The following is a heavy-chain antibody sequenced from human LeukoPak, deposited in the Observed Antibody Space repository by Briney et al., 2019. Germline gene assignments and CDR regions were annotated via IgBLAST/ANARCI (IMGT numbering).Heavy chain of an antibody. Sequence: GGSLKLSCAASGFTFSSYAMSWVRQAPGKGLEWVSAISGSRGSTDYADSVKGRFTISRDNSKNTLYLQMNSLRAEDTAVYYCAKENPGITMVRGVPMYYFDYWGQGTLVTVSS. CDR3: AKENPGITMVRGVPMYYFDY. CDR2: ISGSRGST. V-gene: IGHV3-23*01. D-gene: IGHD3-10*01. CDR1: GFTFSSYA. J-gene: IGHJ4*02.